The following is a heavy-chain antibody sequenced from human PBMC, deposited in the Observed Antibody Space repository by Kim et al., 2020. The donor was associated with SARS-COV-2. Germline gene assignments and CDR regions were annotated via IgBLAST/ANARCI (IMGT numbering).Heavy chain of an antibody. Sequence: SETLSLTCTVSGGSISSYYWSWIRQPPGKGLEWIGYIYYSGSTNYNPSLKSRVTISVDTSKNQFSLKLSSVTAADTAVYYCARDLVGVPYEPTVWFDPWGQGTLVTVSS. CDR2: IYYSGST. V-gene: IGHV4-59*01. CDR3: ARDLVGVPYEPTVWFDP. CDR1: GGSISSYY. D-gene: IGHD3-3*01. J-gene: IGHJ5*02.